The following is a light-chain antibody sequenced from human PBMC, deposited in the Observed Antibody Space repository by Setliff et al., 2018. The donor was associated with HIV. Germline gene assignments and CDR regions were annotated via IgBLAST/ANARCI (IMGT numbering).Light chain of an antibody. CDR1: SSNIGSKT. CDR2: SNN. CDR3: AAWDDTLNGVV. V-gene: IGLV1-44*01. J-gene: IGLJ2*01. Sequence: QSVLTQPPSASGTPGQRVTISCSGSSSNIGSKTVNWYQQLPGTAPRLLIYSNNQRPSGVPDRFSGSKSGTSASPAISGLQSEDEADYYCAAWDDTLNGVVFGGGTKVTVL.